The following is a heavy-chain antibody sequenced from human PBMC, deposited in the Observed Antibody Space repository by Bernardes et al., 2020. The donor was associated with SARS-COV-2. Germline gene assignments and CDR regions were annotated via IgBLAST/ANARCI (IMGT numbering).Heavy chain of an antibody. CDR3: ARDPGAGNGMDV. V-gene: IGHV4-34*01. CDR1: GGSFSGYY. D-gene: IGHD3-10*01. J-gene: IGHJ6*02. CDR2: INHSGST. Sequence: SETLSLTCAVYGGSFSGYYWSWIRQPPGKGLEWIGEINHSGSTNYNPSLKRRVTISVDTSKNQFSLKLSSVTAADTAVYYCARDPGAGNGMDVWGQGTTVTVSS.